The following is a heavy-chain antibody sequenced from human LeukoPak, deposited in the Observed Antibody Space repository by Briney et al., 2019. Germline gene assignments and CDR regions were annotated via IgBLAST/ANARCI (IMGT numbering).Heavy chain of an antibody. V-gene: IGHV4-59*01. CDR1: GGSISSYY. D-gene: IGHD3-10*01. Sequence: SETLSLTCTVSGGSISSYYWSWIRQPPGKGLEWIGYIYYSGSTNYKPSVKSRVTISVDTSKNQFSLKLSSVTAADTAVYYCARDQPPFLLWFGAPFDYWGQGTLVTVSS. CDR3: ARDQPPFLLWFGAPFDY. J-gene: IGHJ4*02. CDR2: IYYSGST.